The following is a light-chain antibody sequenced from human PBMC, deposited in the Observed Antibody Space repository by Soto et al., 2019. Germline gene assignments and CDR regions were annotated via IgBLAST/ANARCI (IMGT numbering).Light chain of an antibody. V-gene: IGKV1-39*01. CDR2: GAY. CDR3: QKTYKPPHT. J-gene: IGKJ2*01. CDR1: QSISTY. Sequence: DIQMTQSPSSLSASVGDRVTITCRASQSISTYLNWYQQKPGKAPNLLIYGAYTLQSGVPSRFSGSGVGTDFTFIISSLQPEDFATYCCQKTYKPPHTFGQGTQLEIE.